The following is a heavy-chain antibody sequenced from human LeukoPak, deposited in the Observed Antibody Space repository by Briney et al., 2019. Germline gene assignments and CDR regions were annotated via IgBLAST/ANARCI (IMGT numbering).Heavy chain of an antibody. CDR3: ARDRGAFDI. CDR2: IKQDGSEK. V-gene: IGHV3-7*03. J-gene: IGHJ3*02. CDR1: GFTFSSYW. Sequence: PGGSLRLSCASPGFTFSSYWMSWVRQAPGKGLEWVANIKQDGSEKYYVDSVKGRFTISRDNAKKSLYMQMNSLRAEDTAVYYCARDRGAFDIWGQGTMVTVPS.